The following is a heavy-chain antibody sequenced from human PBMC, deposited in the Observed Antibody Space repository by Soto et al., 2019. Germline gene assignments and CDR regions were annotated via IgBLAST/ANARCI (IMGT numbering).Heavy chain of an antibody. CDR2: IIPIFGTA. V-gene: IGHV1-69*13. CDR3: ARVAEITFYYFDY. CDR1: GGTFSSYA. Sequence: SVKVSCKASGGTFSSYAISWVRQAPGQGLEWMGGIIPIFGTANYAQKFQGRVTITADESTSTAYMELSSLGSEDTAVYYCARVAEITFYYFDYWGQGTLVTVSS. D-gene: IGHD3-16*01. J-gene: IGHJ4*02.